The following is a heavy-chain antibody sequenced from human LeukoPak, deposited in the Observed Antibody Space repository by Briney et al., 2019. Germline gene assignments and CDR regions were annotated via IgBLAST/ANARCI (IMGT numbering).Heavy chain of an antibody. CDR3: ARANLVVPAAILRPHFDY. CDR2: IYYSGST. Sequence: SETLSLTCTVSGGSISSSSYYWGWIRQPPGKGLEWIGSIYYSGSTYYNPSLKSRVTISVDTSKNQFSLKLSSVTAADTAVYYCARANLVVPAAILRPHFDYWGQGTLVTVSS. CDR1: GGSISSSSYY. J-gene: IGHJ4*02. V-gene: IGHV4-39*01. D-gene: IGHD2-2*02.